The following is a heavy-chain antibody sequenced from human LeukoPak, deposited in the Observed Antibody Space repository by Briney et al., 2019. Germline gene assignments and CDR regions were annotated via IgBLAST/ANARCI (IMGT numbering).Heavy chain of an antibody. D-gene: IGHD3-9*01. V-gene: IGHV3-66*01. CDR3: ARVGRYFDWLLMGYYYYGMDV. CDR2: IYSGGST. Sequence: GGSLRLSCAASGFTVSSNYMSWVRQAPGKGLEWVSVIYSGGSTYYADSVKGRFTISRDNSKNTLYLQMNSLRAEDTAVYYCARVGRYFDWLLMGYYYYGMDVWGQGTTVTVSS. J-gene: IGHJ6*02. CDR1: GFTVSSNY.